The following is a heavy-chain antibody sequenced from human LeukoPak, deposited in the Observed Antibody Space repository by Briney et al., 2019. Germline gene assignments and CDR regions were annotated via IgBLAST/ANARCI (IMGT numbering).Heavy chain of an antibody. J-gene: IGHJ2*01. D-gene: IGHD6-19*01. V-gene: IGHV4-61*01. Sequence: SETLSLTCTVSGGSVSSGSYYWSWIRQPTGKGLEWIGYIYYSGSTNYNPSLKSRVTISVDTSKNQFSLKLSSVTAADTAVYYCARIPYSNGWYIWYFALWGRGTLVTVSS. CDR1: GGSVSSGSYY. CDR3: ARIPYSNGWYIWYFAL. CDR2: IYYSGST.